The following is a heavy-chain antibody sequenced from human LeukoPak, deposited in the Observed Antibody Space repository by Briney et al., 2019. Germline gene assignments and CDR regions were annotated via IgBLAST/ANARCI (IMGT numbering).Heavy chain of an antibody. Sequence: GASVKVSCKASGYTFTSYGISWVRQAPGQGLEWMGWISAYNGNTNYAQKLQGRVTMTTDTSTSTAYMELRSLRSDDTAVYYCARDTGTDYGDYYRIFDYWGQGTLVTVSS. V-gene: IGHV1-18*01. J-gene: IGHJ4*02. CDR3: ARDTGTDYGDYYRIFDY. CDR1: GYTFTSYG. CDR2: ISAYNGNT. D-gene: IGHD4-17*01.